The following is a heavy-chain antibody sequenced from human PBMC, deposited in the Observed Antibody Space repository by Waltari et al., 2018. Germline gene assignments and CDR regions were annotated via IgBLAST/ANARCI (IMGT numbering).Heavy chain of an antibody. CDR1: GFTFDDYA. D-gene: IGHD3-22*01. Sequence: EVQLVESGGGLVQPGRSLRLSCAASGFTFDDYAMHWVRQAPGKGLEWVSGISWNSGSIGYADSVKGRFTISRDNAKNSLYLQMNSLRAEDTALYYCAKDILRDSSGYYQGGYFDYWGQGTLVTVSS. CDR2: ISWNSGSI. J-gene: IGHJ4*02. CDR3: AKDILRDSSGYYQGGYFDY. V-gene: IGHV3-9*01.